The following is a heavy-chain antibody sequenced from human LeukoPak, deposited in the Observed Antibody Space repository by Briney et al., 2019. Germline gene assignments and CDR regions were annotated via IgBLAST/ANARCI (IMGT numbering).Heavy chain of an antibody. CDR3: ARDPRTLTNDQMLSLTPDF. CDR2: IYIGGNT. V-gene: IGHV3-53*01. D-gene: IGHD2-2*01. Sequence: PGGSLRLSCAASGFTVSSNYMSWVRQAPGKGLEWVSVIYIGGNTYYADSVKGRLTLSRDTPENTLYLQMNSLSPEDTAVYYCARDPRTLTNDQMLSLTPDFWGQGTLVTVSS. J-gene: IGHJ4*02. CDR1: GFTVSSNY.